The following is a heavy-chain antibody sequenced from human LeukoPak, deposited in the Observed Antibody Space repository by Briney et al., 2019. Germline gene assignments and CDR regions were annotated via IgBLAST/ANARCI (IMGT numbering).Heavy chain of an antibody. J-gene: IGHJ6*03. Sequence: GASVKVSCKASGYTFSCYDISWERQAPAQGIGWMGGIIPIFGTANFAQKFQGRVRITTDESTTTTYMELKSISCEAKDAAYFAVGGCSSTSCSSPHYMDVWGKGTTVTVSS. D-gene: IGHD2-2*01. CDR1: GYTFSCYD. CDR3: AVGGCSSTSCSSPHYMDV. CDR2: IIPIFGTA. V-gene: IGHV1-69*05.